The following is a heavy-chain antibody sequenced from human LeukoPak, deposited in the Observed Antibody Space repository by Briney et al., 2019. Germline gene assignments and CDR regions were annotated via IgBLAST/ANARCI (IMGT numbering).Heavy chain of an antibody. Sequence: PGGSLRLSCAASGFTFTNYAMTWVRQATGKGLEWVSAISVGGTKTHYADSVRGRSTISRDDSKKTLYLQMSSLRAEDTAVYYCAKDWSAAHWGQGTLVTVSS. CDR2: ISVGGTKT. V-gene: IGHV3-23*01. CDR1: GFTFTNYA. CDR3: AKDWSAAH. J-gene: IGHJ4*02. D-gene: IGHD2-15*01.